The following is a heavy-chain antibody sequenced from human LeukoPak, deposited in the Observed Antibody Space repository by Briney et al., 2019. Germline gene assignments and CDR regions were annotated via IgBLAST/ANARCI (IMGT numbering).Heavy chain of an antibody. Sequence: SETLFLTCTVSGGSISSGGYYWSWIRQHPGKGLEWIGYIYYSGSTYYNPSLKSRVTISVDTSKNQFSLKLSSVIAADTAVYYCARGFDGVAGWFDPWGQGTLVTVSS. J-gene: IGHJ5*02. CDR3: ARGFDGVAGWFDP. CDR1: GGSISSGGYY. D-gene: IGHD3-9*01. CDR2: IYYSGST. V-gene: IGHV4-31*03.